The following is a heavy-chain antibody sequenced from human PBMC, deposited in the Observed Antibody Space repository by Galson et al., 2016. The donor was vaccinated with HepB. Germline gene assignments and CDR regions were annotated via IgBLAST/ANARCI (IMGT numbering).Heavy chain of an antibody. J-gene: IGHJ4*02. CDR1: GFSLTTSGVG. CDR3: AHRGFYNSSGSRRGFDY. CDR2: IYWDDDK. Sequence: TLTLTCSFSGFSLTTSGVGVGWIRQPPGKALEWLALIYWDDDKRYSPSLRNRLTVTKDTSKNQVVLTLTNMAPVDTATYYCAHRGFYNSSGSRRGFDYWGQGTLVTVSS. V-gene: IGHV2-5*02. D-gene: IGHD3-22*01.